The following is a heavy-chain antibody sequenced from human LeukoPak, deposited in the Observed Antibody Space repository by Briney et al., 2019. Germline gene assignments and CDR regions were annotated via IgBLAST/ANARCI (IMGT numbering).Heavy chain of an antibody. CDR1: GYTFTGYY. Sequence: ASVKVSCKASGYTFTGYYMHWVRQAPGQGLEWMGWINPNSGGTNYAQKFQGWVTMTRDTSISTAYMELSRLRSDDTAVYYCARERAAAGSLYYYYGMDVWGQGTTVTVSS. CDR3: ARERAAAGSLYYYYGMDV. J-gene: IGHJ6*02. V-gene: IGHV1-2*04. D-gene: IGHD6-13*01. CDR2: INPNSGGT.